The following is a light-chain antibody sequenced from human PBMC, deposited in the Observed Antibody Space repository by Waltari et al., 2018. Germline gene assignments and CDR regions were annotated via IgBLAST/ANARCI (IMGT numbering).Light chain of an antibody. CDR1: NSNIGNNA. CDR2: YDN. CDR3: EAWDDTLNGVV. Sequence: QSVLTQPPSVSEAPRQWVTISCSGSNSNIGNNAVNWYQKLPGKAPKLLIYYDNPLSPGVSDRFSGSKSDTSASLAISGLQSEDEADYYCEAWDDTLNGVVFGGGTKLTVL. J-gene: IGLJ3*02. V-gene: IGLV1-36*01.